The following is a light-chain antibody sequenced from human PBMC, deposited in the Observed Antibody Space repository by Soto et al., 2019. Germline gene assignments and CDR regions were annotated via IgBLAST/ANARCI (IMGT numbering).Light chain of an antibody. V-gene: IGLV2-14*01. J-gene: IGLJ1*01. CDR1: SSDVGGYNY. Sequence: QSALTQPASVSGSPGQSITISCTGTSSDVGGYNYVSWYQQYPGKAPKLMIYEVSNRPSGVSNRFSGSKSGNKASLTISGLQAEDEADYYFSSYTSSSTYVFGTGTKVTVL. CDR3: SSYTSSSTYV. CDR2: EVS.